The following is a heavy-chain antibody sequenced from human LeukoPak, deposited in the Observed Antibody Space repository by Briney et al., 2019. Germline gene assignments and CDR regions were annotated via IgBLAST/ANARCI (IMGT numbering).Heavy chain of an antibody. CDR3: ARSKTQDVDAFDI. Sequence: GGSLRLSCAASGFTFSSYSMNWVRQAPGKGLEWVANIKQDGSEKYYVDSVKGRFTISRDNAKNSLYLQMNSLRAEDTAVYYCARSKTQDVDAFDIWGQGTMVTVSS. V-gene: IGHV3-7*01. J-gene: IGHJ3*02. CDR1: GFTFSSYS. CDR2: IKQDGSEK.